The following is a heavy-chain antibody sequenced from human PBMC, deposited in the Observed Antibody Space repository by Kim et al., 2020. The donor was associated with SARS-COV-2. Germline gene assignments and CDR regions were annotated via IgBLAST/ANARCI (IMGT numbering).Heavy chain of an antibody. V-gene: IGHV4-34*01. D-gene: IGHD2-2*01. J-gene: IGHJ4*02. Sequence: NPSLKSRVTISVDTSKNQFSLKLSSVTAADTAVYYCARGGCSTSCYADDYWGQGTLVTVSS. CDR3: ARGGCSTSCYADDY.